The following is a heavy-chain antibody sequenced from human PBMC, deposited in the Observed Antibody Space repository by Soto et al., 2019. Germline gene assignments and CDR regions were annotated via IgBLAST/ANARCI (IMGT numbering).Heavy chain of an antibody. CDR3: AKGIVGATPSAPFDY. CDR1: GFTFSSYA. J-gene: IGHJ4*02. V-gene: IGHV3-23*01. CDR2: ISGSGGST. D-gene: IGHD1-26*01. Sequence: PGGSLRLSCAASGFTFSSYAMSWVRQAPGKGLEWVSAISGSGGSTYYADSVKGRFTISRDNSKNTLYLQMNSRRAEDTAVYYCAKGIVGATPSAPFDYWGQGTLVTVSS.